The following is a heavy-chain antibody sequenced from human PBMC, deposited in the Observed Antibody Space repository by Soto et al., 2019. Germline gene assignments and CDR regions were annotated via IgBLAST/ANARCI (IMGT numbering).Heavy chain of an antibody. Sequence: GESLKISCKGSAYNFTTYWIAWVRQMPGEGLEWMGIIYPGDSDTRYSPSFQGQVTISADKSINTAYLQWSSLEPSDTAMYYCARSQPYYYGIDVWGQGTTVTVSS. J-gene: IGHJ6*02. V-gene: IGHV5-51*01. D-gene: IGHD6-13*01. CDR3: ARSQPYYYGIDV. CDR1: AYNFTTYW. CDR2: IYPGDSDT.